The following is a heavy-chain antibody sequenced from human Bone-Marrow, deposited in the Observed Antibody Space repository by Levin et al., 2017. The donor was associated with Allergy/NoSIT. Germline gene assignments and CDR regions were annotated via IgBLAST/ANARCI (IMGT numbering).Heavy chain of an antibody. J-gene: IGHJ4*02. CDR3: ARFPVGLLGDY. CDR1: GYTFTSYG. Sequence: RGESLKISCKASGYTFTSYGISWVRQAPGQGLEWMGWISAYNGNTNYAQKLQGRVTMTTDTSTSTAYMELRSLRSDDTAVYYCARFPVGLLGDYWGQGTLVTVSS. V-gene: IGHV1-18*01. D-gene: IGHD2-15*01. CDR2: ISAYNGNT.